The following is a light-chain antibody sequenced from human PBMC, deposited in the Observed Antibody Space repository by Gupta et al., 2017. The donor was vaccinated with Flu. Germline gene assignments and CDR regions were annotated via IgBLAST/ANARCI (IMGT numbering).Light chain of an antibody. J-gene: IGKJ1*01. CDR1: QSVGSY. CDR2: DAS. Sequence: PGERATLSCRASQSVGSYLAWYQQKPGQAPSLLVYDASSRATGIPARFSGSGSGTDFTLTISSLEPEDFAVYYCQQRFNWVTFGQGTKVKIK. V-gene: IGKV3-11*01. CDR3: QQRFNWVT.